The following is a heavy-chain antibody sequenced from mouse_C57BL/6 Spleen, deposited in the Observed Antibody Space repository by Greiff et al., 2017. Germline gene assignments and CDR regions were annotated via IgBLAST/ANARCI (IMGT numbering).Heavy chain of an antibody. Sequence: QVQLQQSGAELVRPGASVTLSCKASGYTFTDYEMHWVKQTPVHGLEWIGAIDPETGGTAYNQKFKGKAILTADKSSSTAYMELRSLTSEDSAGYYCTRGSHYKGNAMDYWGQGTSVTVSS. CDR1: GYTFTDYE. J-gene: IGHJ4*01. V-gene: IGHV1-15*01. D-gene: IGHD2-12*01. CDR3: TRGSHYKGNAMDY. CDR2: IDPETGGT.